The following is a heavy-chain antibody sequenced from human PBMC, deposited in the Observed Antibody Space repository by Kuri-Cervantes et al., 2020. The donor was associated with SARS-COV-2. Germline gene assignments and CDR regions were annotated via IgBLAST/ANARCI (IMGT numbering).Heavy chain of an antibody. V-gene: IGHV3-11*04. CDR3: ARVSWGYYDSSGYYIEVSNWYFDL. Sequence: GGSLRLSCAASKFTFSDYYMTWIRQAPGKGLEWVSYISSSGSTIYYAGSVKGRFTISRDNAKNSLYLQMNSLRAEDTAVYYCARVSWGYYDSSGYYIEVSNWYFDLWGRGTLVTVSS. J-gene: IGHJ2*01. D-gene: IGHD3-22*01. CDR2: ISSSGSTI. CDR1: KFTFSDYY.